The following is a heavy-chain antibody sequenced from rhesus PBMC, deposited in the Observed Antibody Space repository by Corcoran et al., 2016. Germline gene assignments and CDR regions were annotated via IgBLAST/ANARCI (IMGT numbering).Heavy chain of an antibody. CDR1: GGSISSNY. CDR2: TPGSGGST. J-gene: IGHJ4*01. CDR3: ARETRARSY. V-gene: IGHV4-173*01. Sequence: QLQLQESGPGLVKPSETLSLPCAVYGGSISSNYWSWIPPPPGKGLEWSGRTPGSGGSTDYNPSRKSRVTSSTETSKNQFSLKLSSVTAADTAVYYWARETRARSYWGQGVLGTVAS.